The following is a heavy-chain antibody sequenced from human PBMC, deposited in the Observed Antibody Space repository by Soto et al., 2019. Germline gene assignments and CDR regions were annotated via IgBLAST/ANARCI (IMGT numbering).Heavy chain of an antibody. D-gene: IGHD2-15*01. J-gene: IGHJ6*02. V-gene: IGHV1-18*04. Sequence: GASVKVSCKASGYTFTSYGISWVRQAPGQGLERMGWISAYNGNTNYAQKLQGRVTMTTDTSTSTAYKELRSLRSDDTAVYYCARGGYCSGGSCEYYYGMDVWGQGTTVTVSS. CDR1: GYTFTSYG. CDR2: ISAYNGNT. CDR3: ARGGYCSGGSCEYYYGMDV.